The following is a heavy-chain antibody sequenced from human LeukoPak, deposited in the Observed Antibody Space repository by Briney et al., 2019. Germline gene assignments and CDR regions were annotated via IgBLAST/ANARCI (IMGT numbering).Heavy chain of an antibody. CDR2: IYYSGST. Sequence: SETLSLTCTVSGGSISSYYWSWIRQPPGKGLEWIGYIYYSGSTNYNPSLKGRATISVDTSKNQFSLKLSSVTAADTAVYYCAREEVGGFDYWGQGTLVTVSS. CDR1: GGSISSYY. J-gene: IGHJ4*02. D-gene: IGHD2-2*01. CDR3: AREEVGGFDY. V-gene: IGHV4-59*01.